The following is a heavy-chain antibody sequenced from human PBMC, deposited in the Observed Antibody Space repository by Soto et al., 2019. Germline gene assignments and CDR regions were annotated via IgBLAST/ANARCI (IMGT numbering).Heavy chain of an antibody. D-gene: IGHD6-6*01. Sequence: VTVSCTASGGTFSSYDISWVRQAPGQGLEWMGGIIPIFGTANYAQKFQGRVTITADESTSTAYMELSSLRSEDTAGYYCAIGGIAAPDGRDGWGQGPTVTVS. CDR3: AIGGIAAPDGRDG. V-gene: IGHV1-69*01. CDR1: GGTFSSYD. J-gene: IGHJ6*02. CDR2: IIPIFGTA.